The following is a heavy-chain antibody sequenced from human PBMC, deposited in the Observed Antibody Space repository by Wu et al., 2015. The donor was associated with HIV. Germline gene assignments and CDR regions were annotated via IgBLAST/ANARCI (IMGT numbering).Heavy chain of an antibody. V-gene: IGHV1-18*04. CDR3: ARGETRYDSSDYYFSSRCDY. J-gene: IGHJ4*02. D-gene: IGHD3-22*01. CDR1: GYTFTSYG. CDR2: ISAYNGKT. Sequence: QLVQSGGEVKKPGASVKVSCKPYGYTFTSYGITWVRQAPGQGLEWMGWISAYNGKTNYAQNFQGRVTMTRDTSTSTAYMELRSLRSDDTAVYYCARGETRYDSSDYYFSSRCDYWGQGTLVTVSS.